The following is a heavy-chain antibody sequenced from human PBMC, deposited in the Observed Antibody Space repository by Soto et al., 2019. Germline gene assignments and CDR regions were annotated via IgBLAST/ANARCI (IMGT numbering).Heavy chain of an antibody. CDR1: GGSISSYY. J-gene: IGHJ6*02. Sequence: SETLALTCTVSGGSISSYYWSWIRQPPGKGLEWIGYIYYSGSTNYNPSLKSRVTISVDTSKNQFSLKLSSVTAADTAVYYCACCGSSYYYYYGMDVWGQGTTVTVSS. D-gene: IGHD1-26*01. CDR3: ACCGSSYYYYYGMDV. CDR2: IYYSGST. V-gene: IGHV4-59*01.